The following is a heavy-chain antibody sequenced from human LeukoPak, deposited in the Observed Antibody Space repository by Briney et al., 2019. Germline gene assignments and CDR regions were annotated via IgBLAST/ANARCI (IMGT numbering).Heavy chain of an antibody. V-gene: IGHV4-59*11. D-gene: IGHD3-22*01. J-gene: IGHJ4*02. CDR1: GGSISSHY. CDR3: ARGGTMIGTIDY. CDR2: IYYSGST. Sequence: SETLSLTCTVSGGSISSHYWSWIRQPPGKGLEWIGYIYYSGSTNYNPSLKSRVTISVDTSKNQCSLKLSSVTAGDTAVDYCARGGTMIGTIDYWGQGTLVTVSS.